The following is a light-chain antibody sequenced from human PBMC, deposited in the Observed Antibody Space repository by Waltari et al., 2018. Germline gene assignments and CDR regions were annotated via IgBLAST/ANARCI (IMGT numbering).Light chain of an antibody. V-gene: IGLV2-14*01. CDR1: RSDVGGSHS. CDR3: SSYTSSSSVV. Sequence: QSALPQPASVSGSPGQSLTISCTGTRSDVGGSHSVSWYQQHPGKDPKLMIYAVSNRPSVVSNRFSGSKSGNTASLTISGLQAEDEADYYCSSYTSSSSVVFGGGTKLTVL. CDR2: AVS. J-gene: IGLJ2*01.